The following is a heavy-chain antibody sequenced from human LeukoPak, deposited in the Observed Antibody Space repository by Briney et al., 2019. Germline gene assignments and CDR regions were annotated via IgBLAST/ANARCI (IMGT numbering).Heavy chain of an antibody. D-gene: IGHD5-18*01. V-gene: IGHV1-2*06. CDR2: INPNSGGT. CDR3: ARDPPQDIVDTTMVINY. CDR1: GYTFTGYY. Sequence: AAVKDSSKASGYTFTGYYLHWGRQAPGQGLEWMGRINPNSGGTNYAQTFQGRVTMTRDTSISTAYMELSSLRSDDTAVYYCARDPPQDIVDTTMVINYWGQGTLVTVSS. J-gene: IGHJ4*02.